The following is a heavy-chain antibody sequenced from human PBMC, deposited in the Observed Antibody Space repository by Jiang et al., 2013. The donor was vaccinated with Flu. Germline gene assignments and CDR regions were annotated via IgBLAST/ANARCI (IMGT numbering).Heavy chain of an antibody. D-gene: IGHD1-26*01. CDR2: TYFRSKWYD. V-gene: IGHV6-1*01. J-gene: IGHJ4*02. Sequence: SQTLSLTCAISGDSVSSNSAAWTWIRQSPSRGLEWLGRTYFRSKWYDDYAPSVASRLTIILDTSKNQFSLQMSSVTPEDTAVYYCARGLYSGNYYYHDYWAREPWSPSPQ. CDR1: GDSVSSNSAA. CDR3: ARGLYSGNYYYHDY.